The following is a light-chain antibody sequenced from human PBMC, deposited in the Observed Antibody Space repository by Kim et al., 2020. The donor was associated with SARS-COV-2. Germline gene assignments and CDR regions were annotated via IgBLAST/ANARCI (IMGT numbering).Light chain of an antibody. Sequence: ASLGDRVTITCRASQSIRSDLDWYQQKPGRAPTRLIYAASTLQSGVPSRFSGSGSGTDFSLTISRLQPQDFSTYYCLQNYISPRTFVQGTKVDIK. CDR1: QSIRSD. CDR2: AAS. J-gene: IGKJ1*01. CDR3: LQNYISPRT. V-gene: IGKV1-17*01.